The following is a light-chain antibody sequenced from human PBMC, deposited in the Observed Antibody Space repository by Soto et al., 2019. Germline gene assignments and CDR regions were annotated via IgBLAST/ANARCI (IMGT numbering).Light chain of an antibody. V-gene: IGKV3-11*01. CDR2: DAS. J-gene: IGKJ4*01. Sequence: EIVLTQSPATLSLSPGERATLSCRASQSLDSYLAWYQQKPGQAPRLLIYDASNRATGIPARFSGSGSGTDFTLTISSLEPEDFAVYYCQQRRNWPITFGGGTKVEIK. CDR1: QSLDSY. CDR3: QQRRNWPIT.